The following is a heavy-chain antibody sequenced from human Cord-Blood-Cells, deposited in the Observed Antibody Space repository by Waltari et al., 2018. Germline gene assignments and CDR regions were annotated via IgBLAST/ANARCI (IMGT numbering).Heavy chain of an antibody. D-gene: IGHD3-16*01. J-gene: IGHJ4*02. CDR3: ATSGLGPHDY. CDR2: INSDGSST. Sequence: EVQLVESGGGLVQPGGSLRLSCAASGFTFSSYWRHCVRQAPGKGLVWVSRINSDGSSTSYADSVKGRFTISRDNAKNTLYLQMNSLRAEDTAVYYCATSGLGPHDYWGQGTLVTVSS. V-gene: IGHV3-74*01. CDR1: GFTFSSYW.